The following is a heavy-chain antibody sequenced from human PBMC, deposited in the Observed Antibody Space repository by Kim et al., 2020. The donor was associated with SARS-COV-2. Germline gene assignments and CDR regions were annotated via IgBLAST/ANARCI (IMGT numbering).Heavy chain of an antibody. CDR1: GGSISSGGYY. CDR2: IYYSGST. J-gene: IGHJ6*02. D-gene: IGHD3-10*01. Sequence: SETLSLTCTVSGGSISSGGYYWSWIRQHPGKGLEWIGYIYYSGSTYYNPSLKSRVTISVDTSKNQFSLKLSSVTAADTAVYYCAREQGFGPYGMDVWGQGTTVTVSS. CDR3: AREQGFGPYGMDV. V-gene: IGHV4-31*03.